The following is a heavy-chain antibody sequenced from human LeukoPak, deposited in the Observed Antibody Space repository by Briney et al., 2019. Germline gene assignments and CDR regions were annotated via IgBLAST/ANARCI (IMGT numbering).Heavy chain of an antibody. D-gene: IGHD6-19*01. CDR2: ISGSGDST. Sequence: GGSLRPSCAASGFSFSSYAMTWVRQAPGKGLEWVSVISGSGDSTYYADSVKGRFTISRDNSKNTLYLQMNSLRAEDTAVYYCTKSVFSGSGWYDYWGQGTLVTGSS. V-gene: IGHV3-23*01. CDR3: TKSVFSGSGWYDY. J-gene: IGHJ4*02. CDR1: GFSFSSYA.